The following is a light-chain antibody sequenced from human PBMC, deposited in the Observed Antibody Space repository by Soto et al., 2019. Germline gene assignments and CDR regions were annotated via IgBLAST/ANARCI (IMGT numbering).Light chain of an antibody. V-gene: IGLV3-21*04. J-gene: IGLJ1*01. CDR2: YDS. CDR1: NIGSKS. Sequence: SYELTQTPSVSVTPGKTASIICGGNNIGSKSVHWYQQKPGQAPVLVIYYDSDRPSGIPERFSGSKSEDTATLTISRAEAGDEADYYCQVWDSSSDHYVFGTGTKVTVL. CDR3: QVWDSSSDHYV.